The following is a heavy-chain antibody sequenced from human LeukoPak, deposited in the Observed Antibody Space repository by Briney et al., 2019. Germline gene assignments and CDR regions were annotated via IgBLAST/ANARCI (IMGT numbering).Heavy chain of an antibody. V-gene: IGHV4-39*01. CDR3: ARTDRSGWYRSVDY. Sequence: PSETLSLTCTVSGGSISSSRYYWGWIRQPPGKGLEWIGRIDKSGSTSYNPSLRSRVTISVDTSKNQFSLNLISVTAADTAVYYCARTDRSGWYRSVDYWGQGTLVTVSS. CDR2: IDKSGST. CDR1: GGSISSSRYY. D-gene: IGHD6-19*01. J-gene: IGHJ4*02.